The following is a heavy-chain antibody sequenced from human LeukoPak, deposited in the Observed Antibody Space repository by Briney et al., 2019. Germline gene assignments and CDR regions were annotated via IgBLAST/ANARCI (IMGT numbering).Heavy chain of an antibody. V-gene: IGHV3-23*01. CDR1: GFTFSSHG. CDR2: ISPNGVIT. CDR3: AKAGLRYFDWFLDY. J-gene: IGHJ4*02. Sequence: GGTLRLSCAASGFTFSSHGMNWVRQAPGKGLEWVSGISPNGVITYYADSVKGRFTISRDNSKNTLYLQMNSLRAEDTAVYYCAKAGLRYFDWFLDYWGQGTLVTVSS. D-gene: IGHD3-9*01.